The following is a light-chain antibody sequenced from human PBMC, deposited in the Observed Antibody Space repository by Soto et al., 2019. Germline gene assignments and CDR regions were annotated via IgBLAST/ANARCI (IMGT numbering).Light chain of an antibody. V-gene: IGLV2-14*01. CDR2: EVT. J-gene: IGLJ1*01. CDR1: SSDVGGYDF. CDR3: GSYSSTTTRAV. Sequence: QSALAQPASVSGSPGQSITISCTGASSDVGGYDFVSWYQHYPGTPPKLIIYEVTHRTSGVSHRFSGSKSASTASLTISGLQVEDEADYFCGSYSSTTTRAVFGTGTKVTVL.